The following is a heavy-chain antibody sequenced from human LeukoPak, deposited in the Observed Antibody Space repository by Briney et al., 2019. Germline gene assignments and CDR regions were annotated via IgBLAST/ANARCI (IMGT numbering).Heavy chain of an antibody. Sequence: SVKVSCKASGGTFSSYAISWVRQAPGQGLEWMGGIIPIFGTANYAQKFQGRVTITTDESTSTAYMELSSLRSEDTAVYYCAGGYYDSSGYYYYAFDIWGQGTMVTASS. CDR2: IIPIFGTA. CDR1: GGTFSSYA. CDR3: AGGYYDSSGYYYYAFDI. J-gene: IGHJ3*02. V-gene: IGHV1-69*05. D-gene: IGHD3-22*01.